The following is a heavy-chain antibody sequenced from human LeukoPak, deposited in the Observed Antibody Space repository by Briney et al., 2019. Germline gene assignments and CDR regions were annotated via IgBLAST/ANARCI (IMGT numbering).Heavy chain of an antibody. CDR1: GFSFTDAW. J-gene: IGHJ4*02. CDR2: IRSKTAGGTT. V-gene: IGHV3-15*01. CDR3: ARDLYWVFD. Sequence: PGGSLTLAWAVYGFSFTDAWMTWDRQAQGKGLEWVGRIRSKTAGGTTDLAAPEKGRFSISREDSKNTLYLQMNSLKTEDTAVSYCARDLYWVFDWGQGTLVTVSS. D-gene: IGHD3-3*01.